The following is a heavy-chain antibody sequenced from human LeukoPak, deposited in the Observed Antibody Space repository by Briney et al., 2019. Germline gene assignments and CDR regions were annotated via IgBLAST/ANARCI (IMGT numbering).Heavy chain of an antibody. CDR1: GFTFSGSA. J-gene: IGHJ4*02. CDR2: IRSKANSYAT. V-gene: IGHV3-73*01. CDR3: TRPRYCSSTSCSRFDY. Sequence: GGSLRLSCAASGFTFSGSAMHWVRQASGKGLEWVGRIRSKANSYATAYAASVKGRFTISRDDSKNTAYLQMNSLKTEDTAAYYCTRPRYCSSTSCSRFDYWGQGTLVTVSS. D-gene: IGHD2-2*01.